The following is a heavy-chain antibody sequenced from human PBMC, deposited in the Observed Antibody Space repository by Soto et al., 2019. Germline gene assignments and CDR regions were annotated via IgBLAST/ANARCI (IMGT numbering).Heavy chain of an antibody. CDR2: ISGSGGST. V-gene: IGHV3-23*01. CDR3: AKDRTTSGXTVRFDP. Sequence: PGGSLRLSCAASGFTFSTYAMSWVRQAPGKGLEWVSSISGSGGSTYYADSVKGRFTISRDNSKNTLYLQLDSLRAEDMAVYYCAKDRTTSGXTVRFDPWGQGTLVTVSS. J-gene: IGHJ5*02. D-gene: IGHD1-1*01. CDR1: GFTFSTYA.